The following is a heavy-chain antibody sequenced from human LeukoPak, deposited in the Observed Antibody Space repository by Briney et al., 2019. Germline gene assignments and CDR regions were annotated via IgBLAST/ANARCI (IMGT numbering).Heavy chain of an antibody. J-gene: IGHJ4*02. CDR2: TYYRSKWYN. V-gene: IGHV6-1*01. CDR3: AREHYASSGYPVFDY. Sequence: SQTLSLTCAISGDSVSSNSAAWNWIRQSPSRGLEWLGRTYYRSKWYNDYAVSVKSQITINPDTSKNQFSLKLSSVTAADTAVYYCAREHYASSGYPVFDYWGQGTLVTVSS. CDR1: GDSVSSNSAA. D-gene: IGHD3-22*01.